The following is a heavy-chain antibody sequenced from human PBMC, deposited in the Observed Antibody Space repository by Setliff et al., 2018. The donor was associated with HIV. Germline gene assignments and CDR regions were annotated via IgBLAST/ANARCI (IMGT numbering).Heavy chain of an antibody. CDR2: INHSGST. J-gene: IGHJ6*03. CDR3: AGVPGYSSGTSYLDV. Sequence: SETLSLTCAVYGGSFSSYYWSWIRQPPGKGLEWIGEINHSGSTNYNPSLKSRVTISVDTSKNQFSLKLRSVTAADRAVYYCAGVPGYSSGTSYLDVWGKGTTVTVSS. CDR1: GGSFSSYY. V-gene: IGHV4-34*01. D-gene: IGHD6-19*01.